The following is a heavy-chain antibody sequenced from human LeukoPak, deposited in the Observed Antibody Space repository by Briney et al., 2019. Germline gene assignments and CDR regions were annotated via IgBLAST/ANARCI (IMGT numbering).Heavy chain of an antibody. Sequence: GGSLRLSCAASGFTFTSYSMSWVRQAPGKGLEWVSGTSDRGDYTYYADSVKGRFTISRDNSKNTLYLQMNSLRAEDTAVYYCAKCDCAFLDYYYYGMDVWGQGTTVTVSS. CDR2: TSDRGDYT. CDR3: AKCDCAFLDYYYYGMDV. D-gene: IGHD2-21*02. J-gene: IGHJ6*02. CDR1: GFTFTSYS. V-gene: IGHV3-23*01.